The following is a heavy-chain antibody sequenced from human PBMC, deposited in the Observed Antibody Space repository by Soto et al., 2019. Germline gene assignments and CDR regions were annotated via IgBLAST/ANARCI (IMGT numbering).Heavy chain of an antibody. Sequence: SETLSLTCTVSGGSISSSSYYWGWIRQPPGKGLEWIGSIYYSGSTYYNPSLKSRVTISVDTSKNQFSLKLSSVTAADTAVYYCARQNYDSSGYYAYNWFDPWGQGTLVTVSS. CDR3: ARQNYDSSGYYAYNWFDP. CDR2: IYYSGST. D-gene: IGHD3-22*01. CDR1: GGSISSSSYY. V-gene: IGHV4-39*01. J-gene: IGHJ5*02.